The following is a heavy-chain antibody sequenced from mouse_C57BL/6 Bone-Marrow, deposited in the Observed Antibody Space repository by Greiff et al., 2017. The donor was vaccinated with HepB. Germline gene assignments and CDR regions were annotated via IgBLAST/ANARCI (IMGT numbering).Heavy chain of an antibody. CDR3: ARKGYYGSSPYWYFDV. CDR2: ISSGSSTI. D-gene: IGHD1-1*01. Sequence: EVQRVESGGGLVKPGGSLKLSCAASGFTFSDYGMHWVRQAPEKGLEWVAYISSGSSTIYYADTVKGRFTISRDNAKNTLFLQRTSLRSEDTAMYYCARKGYYGSSPYWYFDVWGTGTTVTVAS. V-gene: IGHV5-17*01. CDR1: GFTFSDYG. J-gene: IGHJ1*03.